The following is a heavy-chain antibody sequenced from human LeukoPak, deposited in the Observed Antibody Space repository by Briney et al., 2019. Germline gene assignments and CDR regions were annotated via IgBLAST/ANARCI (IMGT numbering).Heavy chain of an antibody. Sequence: SGTLSLTCTVSGGSITSDDYYWTWIRQPPGKGLEWIGHISYSGITSYNPSLKSRVTMSVDTSRNQFSLRLTSVTAADTAVYYCARDAFGDYYDATGYWIFDYWGQGSLVTVSS. CDR2: ISYSGIT. V-gene: IGHV4-30-4*01. J-gene: IGHJ4*02. CDR3: ARDAFGDYYDATGYWIFDY. CDR1: GGSITSDDYY. D-gene: IGHD3-22*01.